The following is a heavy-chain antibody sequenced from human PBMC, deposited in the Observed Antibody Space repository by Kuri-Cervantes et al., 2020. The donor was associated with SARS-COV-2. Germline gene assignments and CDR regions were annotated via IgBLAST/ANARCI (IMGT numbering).Heavy chain of an antibody. CDR2: IYPGDSDT. D-gene: IGHD4-17*01. CDR3: ARRAYGEQVDYYYMDV. Sequence: KVSCKGSGYSLTNYWIAWVRQMPGKGLEWMGIIYPGDSDTKYSPSFQGQVTISADKSISTAFLQWSSLKASDTAMYCCARRAYGEQVDYYYMDVWGKGTTVTVSS. J-gene: IGHJ6*03. CDR1: GYSLTNYW. V-gene: IGHV5-51*01.